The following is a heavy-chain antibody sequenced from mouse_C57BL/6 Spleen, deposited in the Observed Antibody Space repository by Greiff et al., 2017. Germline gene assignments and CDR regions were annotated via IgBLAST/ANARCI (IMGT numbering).Heavy chain of an antibody. Sequence: QVQLQQPGAELVKPGASVKLSCKASGYTFTSYWMQWVKQRPGQGLEWIGEIDPSDSYTNYNQKFKGKATLTVDTSSSTAYMQLSSLTSEDSAVYYCARTLNYAYFDGWGTGTTVTVSS. D-gene: IGHD1-1*01. CDR2: IDPSDSYT. CDR1: GYTFTSYW. J-gene: IGHJ1*03. CDR3: ARTLNYAYFDG. V-gene: IGHV1-50*01.